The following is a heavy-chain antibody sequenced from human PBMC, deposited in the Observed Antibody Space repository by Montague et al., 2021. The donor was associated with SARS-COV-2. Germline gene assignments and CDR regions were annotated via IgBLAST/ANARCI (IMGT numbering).Heavy chain of an antibody. D-gene: IGHD5-12*01. V-gene: IGHV4-59*08. Sequence: SETLSLTCTVSGGSISSYYWSWIRQPPGKGLEWIGYIYYSGSTXXXPSXXXRVTISVDTSKNQFSLKLSSVTAADTAVYYCARRELELAPGLSGYDGFDYWGQGTMVTVSS. CDR2: IYYSGST. CDR1: GGSISSYY. J-gene: IGHJ4*02. CDR3: ARRELELAPGLSGYDGFDY.